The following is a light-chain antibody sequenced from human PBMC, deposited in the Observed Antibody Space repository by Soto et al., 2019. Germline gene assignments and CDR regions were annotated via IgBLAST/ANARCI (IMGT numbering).Light chain of an antibody. CDR3: SSYTTSSTLLYV. Sequence: QSVLTQPASVSRSPGQSITISCTGTSSDVGGYNSVSWYQQHPGKAPKLMIYEVSNRPSGVSNRFSGSKSGNTASLTISGLQAEDEADYYCSSYTTSSTLLYVFGTGTKVTVL. V-gene: IGLV2-14*01. J-gene: IGLJ1*01. CDR2: EVS. CDR1: SSDVGGYNS.